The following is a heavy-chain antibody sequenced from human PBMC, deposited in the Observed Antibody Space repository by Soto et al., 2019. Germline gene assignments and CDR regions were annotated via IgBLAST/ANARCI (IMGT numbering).Heavy chain of an antibody. V-gene: IGHV1-24*01. D-gene: IGHD3-3*01. J-gene: IGHJ6*03. CDR1: GYTLTELS. Sequence: ASVKVSCKVSGYTLTELSMHWVRQAPGKGLEWMGGFDPEDGETIYAQKFQGRVTMTEDTSTDTAYMELSSLRSEDTAVYYCATGTYYDFWSGYYTRRSHYYYYYMDVWGKGTTVTVS. CDR2: FDPEDGET. CDR3: ATGTYYDFWSGYYTRRSHYYYYYMDV.